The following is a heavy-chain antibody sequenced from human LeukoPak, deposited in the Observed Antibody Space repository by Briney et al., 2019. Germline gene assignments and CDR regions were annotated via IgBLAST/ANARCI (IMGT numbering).Heavy chain of an antibody. CDR2: IIPILGIA. CDR1: GYTFSSYG. J-gene: IGHJ3*02. D-gene: IGHD5-12*01. V-gene: IGHV1-69*04. CDR3: ALCYVDIVTTIGGAFDI. Sequence: SVKVSCKASGYTFSSYGISWVRQAPGQGLEWMGRIIPILGIANYAQKFQGRVTITADKSTSTAYMELSSLRSEDTAVYYCALCYVDIVTTIGGAFDIWGQGTMVTVSS.